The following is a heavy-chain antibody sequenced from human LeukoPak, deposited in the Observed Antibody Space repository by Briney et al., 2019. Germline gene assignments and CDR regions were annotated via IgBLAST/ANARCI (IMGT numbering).Heavy chain of an antibody. CDR3: ARYSGKGCSSTSCYAWLGYYYYGMDV. D-gene: IGHD2-2*01. CDR1: GLIFSGSW. V-gene: IGHV4-34*01. CDR2: INHSGST. J-gene: IGHJ6*02. Sequence: GSLRLSCAASGLIFSGSWMNWVRQPPGKGLEWIGEINHSGSTNYNPSLKSRVTISVDTSKNQFSLKLSSVTAADTAVYYCARYSGKGCSSTSCYAWLGYYYYGMDVWGQGTTVTVSS.